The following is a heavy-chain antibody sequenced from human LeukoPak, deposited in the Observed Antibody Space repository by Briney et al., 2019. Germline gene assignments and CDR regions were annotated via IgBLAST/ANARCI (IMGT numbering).Heavy chain of an antibody. CDR2: MNPNSGNT. J-gene: IGHJ4*02. CDR3: ARGVRNYYDSSGYYL. D-gene: IGHD3-22*01. V-gene: IGHV1-8*01. Sequence: ASVTVSCKASGYTFTSYDINWVRQAPGQGIEWMGWMNPNSGNTAYAQKFQGRVTMTRNTSISTAYMELSSLRSEDTAVYYCARGVRNYYDSSGYYLWGQGTLVTVSS. CDR1: GYTFTSYD.